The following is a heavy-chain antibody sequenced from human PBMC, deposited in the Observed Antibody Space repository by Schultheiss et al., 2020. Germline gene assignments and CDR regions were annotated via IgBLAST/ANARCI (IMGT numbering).Heavy chain of an antibody. CDR2: ISGSGGST. CDR3: ARDLMTAAFDI. V-gene: IGHV3-23*01. CDR1: GFTFSSYA. Sequence: GESLKISCAASGFTFSSYAMSWVRQAPGKGLEWVSAISGSGGSTYYADSVKGRFTISRDNAKNSLYLQMNSLRAEDTAVYYCARDLMTAAFDIWGQGTMVTVS. J-gene: IGHJ3*02.